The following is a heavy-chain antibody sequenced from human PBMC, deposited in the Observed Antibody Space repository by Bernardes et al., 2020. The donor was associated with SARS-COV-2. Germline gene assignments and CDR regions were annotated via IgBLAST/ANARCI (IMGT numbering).Heavy chain of an antibody. CDR1: GFTFSDHY. CDR3: ARDFGENVLLWFGVLCD. D-gene: IGHD3-10*01. V-gene: IGHV3-11*01. CDR2: ISGDGSTI. Sequence: GGSLRLSRAASGFTFSDHYMSWIRQPPGKGLEWLSAISGDGSTIYYKDSLNGRFTISRDNAKNSVYLEMTSLRAEDTAVYYCARDFGENVLLWFGVLCDWGQGTPVTVSS. J-gene: IGHJ4*02.